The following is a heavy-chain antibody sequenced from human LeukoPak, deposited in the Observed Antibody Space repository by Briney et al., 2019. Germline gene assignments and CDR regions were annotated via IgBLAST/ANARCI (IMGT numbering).Heavy chain of an antibody. Sequence: SETLSLTCAVYGGSFSGYYWSWIRQPPGKGLEWIGEINHNGSTNYNPSLKSRVTISVDTSKSQFSLKLSSVTAADTAVYYCARPRQWLVRAPDAFDIWGQGTMVTVSS. CDR1: GGSFSGYY. CDR2: INHNGST. D-gene: IGHD6-19*01. V-gene: IGHV4-34*01. CDR3: ARPRQWLVRAPDAFDI. J-gene: IGHJ3*02.